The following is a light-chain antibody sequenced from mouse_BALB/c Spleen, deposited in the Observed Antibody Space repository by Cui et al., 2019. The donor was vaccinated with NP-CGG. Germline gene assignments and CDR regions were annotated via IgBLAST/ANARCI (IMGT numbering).Light chain of an antibody. CDR2: GTN. CDR1: TGVVTTSNY. V-gene: IGLV1*01. J-gene: IGLJ1*01. Sequence: QAVLPQESALTTSPGETVTLTCRSSTGVVTTSNYANWVQEKPDHLFTGLIGGTNNRVPGVPARFSGSLIGDKAALTITGAQTEDEAIYFCALWYSNHWVFGGGTKLTVL. CDR3: ALWYSNHWV.